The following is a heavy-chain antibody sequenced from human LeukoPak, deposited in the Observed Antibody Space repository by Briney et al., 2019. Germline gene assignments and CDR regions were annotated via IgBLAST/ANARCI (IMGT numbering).Heavy chain of an antibody. V-gene: IGHV3-53*01. CDR1: GFTLSSYE. J-gene: IGHJ3*02. CDR2: IYSDGRT. D-gene: IGHD3-22*01. CDR3: ARGLFLSGYLDAFDI. Sequence: GGSLRLSCAASGFTLSSYEMNWVRQAPGKGLEWVSLIYSDGRTYYADSVKGRCTISRDNSKNTLYLQMNSLRVEDTAVYYCARGLFLSGYLDAFDIWGQGTVVTVSS.